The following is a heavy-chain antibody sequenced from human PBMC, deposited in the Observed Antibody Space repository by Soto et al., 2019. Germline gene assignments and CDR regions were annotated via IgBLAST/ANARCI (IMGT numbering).Heavy chain of an antibody. J-gene: IGHJ4*02. V-gene: IGHV1-69*01. CDR1: GGTFSSYA. D-gene: IGHD3-3*01. Sequence: QVQLVQSGAEVKKPGSSVKVSCKASGGTFSSYAISWVRQAPGQGLEWMGGIIPIFGTANYAQKFQGRVTITADESTSTAYMELSSLRSEDTAVYYCASGGAYYDFWSGYYNFDYWGQGTLVTVSS. CDR3: ASGGAYYDFWSGYYNFDY. CDR2: IIPIFGTA.